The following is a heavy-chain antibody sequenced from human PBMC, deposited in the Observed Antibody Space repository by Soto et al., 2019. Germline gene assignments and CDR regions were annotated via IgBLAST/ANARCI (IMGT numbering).Heavy chain of an antibody. CDR3: ARQSCFGGARYSFLPFDY. J-gene: IGHJ4*02. CDR2: IYPGDSDT. CDR1: GYQFTGYG. V-gene: IGHV5-51*01. D-gene: IGHD2-15*01. Sequence: GESLKISCKGSGYQFTGYGIGWVRQMAGKGLEWIGIIYPGDSDTRYSPSFQGQVTISADKSTNTAYLQWSSLKASDTAMYYCARQSCFGGARYSFLPFDYWGRGTQVTVSS.